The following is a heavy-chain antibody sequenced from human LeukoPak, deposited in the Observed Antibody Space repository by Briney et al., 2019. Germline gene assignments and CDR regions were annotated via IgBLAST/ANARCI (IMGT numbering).Heavy chain of an antibody. V-gene: IGHV4-39*01. CDR2: IYHSGST. Sequence: SETLSLTCTVSGGSIATSSYYWGWIRRPPGKGLEWIGTIYHSGSTYYNPSLKSRATISVDTSKKQFSLKLSSMTAADTVVYYCARGLDCSGGSCFPFDYWGQGTLVTVSS. CDR3: ARGLDCSGGSCFPFDY. CDR1: GGSIATSSYY. J-gene: IGHJ4*02. D-gene: IGHD2-15*01.